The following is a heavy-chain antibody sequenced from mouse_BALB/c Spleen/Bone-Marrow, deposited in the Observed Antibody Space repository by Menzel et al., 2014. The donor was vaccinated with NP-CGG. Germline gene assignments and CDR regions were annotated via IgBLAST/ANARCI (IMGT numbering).Heavy chain of an antibody. CDR1: GFNIKDTY. CDR2: IDPANGNT. D-gene: IGHD1-1*01. CDR3: ARYRYYGSSYAMDC. V-gene: IGHV14-3*02. J-gene: IGHJ4*01. Sequence: EVQLQQSGAELVKPGASVKLSCTASGFNIKDTYMHWVMQRPEQGLEWIGRIDPANGNTKYDPKFQGKATITADTSSNTAYLQLSSLTSEDTAVYYCARYRYYGSSYAMDCWGQGTSVTVSS.